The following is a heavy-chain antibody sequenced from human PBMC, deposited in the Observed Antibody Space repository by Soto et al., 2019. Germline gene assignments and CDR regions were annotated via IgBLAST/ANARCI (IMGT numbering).Heavy chain of an antibody. CDR2: ISSNGGST. CDR1: GFTFSSYA. V-gene: IGHV3-64D*06. D-gene: IGHD3-22*01. Sequence: PGGSLRLSCSASGFTFSSYAMHWVRQAPGKGLEYVSAISSNGGSTYYADSVKGRFTISRDNSKNTLYLQMSSLRAEDTAVYYCVKFPYYYDSSGYYGNYEDAFDIWGQGTMVTVS. CDR3: VKFPYYYDSSGYYGNYEDAFDI. J-gene: IGHJ3*02.